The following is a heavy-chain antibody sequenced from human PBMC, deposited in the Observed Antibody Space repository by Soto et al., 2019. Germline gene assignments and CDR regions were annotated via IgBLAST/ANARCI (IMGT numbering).Heavy chain of an antibody. D-gene: IGHD3-16*01. CDR2: ISGSGGST. CDR1: GFTFSSYA. V-gene: IGHV3-23*01. CDR3: ARDILGNAYTVLDN. Sequence: PWWSLRLSCAASGFTFSSYAMSWVRQAPGKGLEWVSAISGSGGSTYYADSVKGRFTISRDDFRNTLYLQMSSLRAEDTAVYYWARDILGNAYTVLDNWGQRTLVTVSS. J-gene: IGHJ1*01.